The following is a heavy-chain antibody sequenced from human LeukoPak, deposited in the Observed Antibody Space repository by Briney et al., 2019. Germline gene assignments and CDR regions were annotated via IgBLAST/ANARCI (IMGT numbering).Heavy chain of an antibody. J-gene: IGHJ3*02. CDR3: AREDAEQMDNSFDI. D-gene: IGHD5-24*01. V-gene: IGHV4-39*07. CDR1: GDSISRSSDY. Sequence: SETLSLTCTVSGDSISRSSDYWGWIRQPPGKGTEWIGSVHYIGSTFYNPSLKSRLTISIDTSKNQFSLKLRSVTAADTAVHYCAREDAEQMDNSFDIWGQGTMVTVSS. CDR2: VHYIGST.